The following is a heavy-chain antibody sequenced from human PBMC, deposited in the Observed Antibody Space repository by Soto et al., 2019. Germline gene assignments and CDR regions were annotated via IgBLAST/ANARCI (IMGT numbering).Heavy chain of an antibody. Sequence: ASVKFSCKVSGYTLTELSMHWVRQAPGKGLEWMGGFDPEDGETIYAQKFQGRVTMTEDTSTDTAYMELSSLRSEDTAVYYCATNYCSSTSCCAWFDPWGQGTLVTVS. J-gene: IGHJ5*02. CDR2: FDPEDGET. CDR1: GYTLTELS. D-gene: IGHD2-2*01. V-gene: IGHV1-24*01. CDR3: ATNYCSSTSCCAWFDP.